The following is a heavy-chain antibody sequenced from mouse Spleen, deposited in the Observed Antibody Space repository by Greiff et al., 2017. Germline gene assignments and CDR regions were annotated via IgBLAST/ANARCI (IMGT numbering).Heavy chain of an antibody. J-gene: IGHJ3*01. CDR2: IYPGNSDT. CDR1: GYTFTSYW. CDR3: LSTMITTGAY. Sequence: EVQLQQSGTVLARPGASVKMSCKASGYTFTSYWMHWVKQRPGQGLEWIGAIYPGNSDTSYNQKFKGKAKLTAVTSTSTAYMELSSLTNEDSAVYYCLSTMITTGAYWGQGTLVTVSA. V-gene: IGHV1-5*01. D-gene: IGHD2-4*01.